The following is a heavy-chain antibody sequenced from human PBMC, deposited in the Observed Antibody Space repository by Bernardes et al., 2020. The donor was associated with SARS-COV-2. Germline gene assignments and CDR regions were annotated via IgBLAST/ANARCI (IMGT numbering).Heavy chain of an antibody. CDR1: GFSLSTSGVG. Sequence: SGPTLVKPTQTLTLTCTFSGFSLSTSGVGVGWIRQPPGKALEWLALIYWNDDKRYSPSLKSRLTITKDTSKNQVVLTMTNMDPVDTATYYCAHTTWSSSGWYKGVPLGFDYWGQGTLVTVSS. V-gene: IGHV2-5*01. CDR3: AHTTWSSSGWYKGVPLGFDY. J-gene: IGHJ4*02. CDR2: IYWNDDK. D-gene: IGHD6-19*01.